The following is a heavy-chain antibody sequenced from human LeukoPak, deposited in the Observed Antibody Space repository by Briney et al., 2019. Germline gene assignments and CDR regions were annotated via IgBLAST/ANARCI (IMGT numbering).Heavy chain of an antibody. CDR1: GYTFTSYY. J-gene: IGHJ4*02. V-gene: IGHV1-2*06. D-gene: IGHD5-18*01. Sequence: ASVKVSCKASGYTFTSYYMHWVRQAPGQGLEWMGRLNPNSGGTNYAQKLQGRVTMTRYTSISTTYMELSRLRSDDTAVYFCARDVGNSYGFDYWGQGTLVTVSS. CDR3: ARDVGNSYGFDY. CDR2: LNPNSGGT.